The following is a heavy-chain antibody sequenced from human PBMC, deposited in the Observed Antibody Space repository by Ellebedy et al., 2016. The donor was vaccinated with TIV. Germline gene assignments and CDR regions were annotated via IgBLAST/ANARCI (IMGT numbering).Heavy chain of an antibody. J-gene: IGHJ3*02. CDR2: INQDGREK. D-gene: IGHD4-17*01. CDR3: ASDGSYGDYRSPTHAFVM. Sequence: GGSLRLSCAASGFSFSSYWMAWVRQAPGKGLEWVANINQDGREKYYVDSVKGRFAISRDNAQTSLYLQMNSLGADDTAMYYCASDGSYGDYRSPTHAFVMWGQGTMVIVSS. CDR1: GFSFSSYW. V-gene: IGHV3-7*01.